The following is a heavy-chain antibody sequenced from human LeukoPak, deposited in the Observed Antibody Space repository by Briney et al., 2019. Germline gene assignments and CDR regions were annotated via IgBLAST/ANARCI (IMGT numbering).Heavy chain of an antibody. Sequence: GASVKVSCKASGYTFTGYYMHWVRQAPGQGLEWMGWINPNSGGTNYAQKFQGRVTMTRDTSISTAYMELSRLRSDDTAVYYCARDRGITGTTGLVDPWGQGTLVTVSS. D-gene: IGHD1-20*01. J-gene: IGHJ5*02. CDR1: GYTFTGYY. CDR3: ARDRGITGTTGLVDP. CDR2: INPNSGGT. V-gene: IGHV1-2*02.